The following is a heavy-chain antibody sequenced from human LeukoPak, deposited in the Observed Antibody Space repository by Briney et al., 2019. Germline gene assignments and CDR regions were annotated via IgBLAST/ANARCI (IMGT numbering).Heavy chain of an antibody. CDR2: IWNDGWNK. D-gene: IGHD6-13*01. V-gene: IGHV3-33*01. J-gene: IGHJ4*02. CDR3: ARVEQQLANFDY. CDR1: GFTFSSYG. Sequence: PGGSLRLSCAASGFTFSSYGMHWVRQAPGKGLEWVAVIWNDGWNKYYADSVKGRFTISRDNAKNSLYLQMNSLRAEDTAVYYCARVEQQLANFDYWGQGTLVTVSS.